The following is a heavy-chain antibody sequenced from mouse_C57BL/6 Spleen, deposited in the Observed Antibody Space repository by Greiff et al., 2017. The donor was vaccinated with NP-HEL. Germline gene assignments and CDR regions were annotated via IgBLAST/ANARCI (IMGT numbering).Heavy chain of an antibody. D-gene: IGHD2-4*01. V-gene: IGHV5-12*01. J-gene: IGHJ3*01. CDR1: GFTFSDYS. Sequence: EVKLMESGGGLVQPGGSLKLSCAASGFTFSDYSMYWVRQTPEKRLEWVAYISNGGGSTYYPDTVKGRFTISRDIAKNTLYLQMSRLKSEDTAMYYCARHDYVNAYWGQGTLVTVSA. CDR2: ISNGGGST. CDR3: ARHDYVNAY.